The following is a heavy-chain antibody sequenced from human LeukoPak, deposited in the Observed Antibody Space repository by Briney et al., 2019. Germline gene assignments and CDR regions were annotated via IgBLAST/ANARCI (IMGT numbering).Heavy chain of an antibody. Sequence: ASVKVSCKASGGTFSAFAISWVRQAPGQGLEWMGGIIPILGTTSHAHKFQGRVTMTADESTSTVYMELSSLTSEDTAVYYCARDRYFDNSGYYFESEYWGQGTLVTVSS. CDR2: IIPILGTT. CDR1: GGTFSAFA. V-gene: IGHV1-69*01. D-gene: IGHD3-22*01. CDR3: ARDRYFDNSGYYFESEY. J-gene: IGHJ4*02.